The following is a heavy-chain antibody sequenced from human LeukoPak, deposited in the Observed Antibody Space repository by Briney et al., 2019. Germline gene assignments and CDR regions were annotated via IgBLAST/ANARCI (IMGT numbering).Heavy chain of an antibody. Sequence: PSQTLSLTCTVSGGSISSGSYYWSWIRQPAGKGLEWIGRIYTSGSTNYNPSLKSRVIISVDTSKNQFSLKLSSVTAADTAVYYCARDYDWNYDRWGQGTLVTVSS. CDR2: IYTSGST. V-gene: IGHV4-61*02. CDR1: GGSISSGSYY. J-gene: IGHJ4*02. D-gene: IGHD1-7*01. CDR3: ARDYDWNYDR.